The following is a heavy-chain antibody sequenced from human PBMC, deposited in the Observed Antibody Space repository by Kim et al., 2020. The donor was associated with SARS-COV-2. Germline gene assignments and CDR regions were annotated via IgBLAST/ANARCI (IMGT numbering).Heavy chain of an antibody. D-gene: IGHD2-8*02. V-gene: IGHV7-4-1*02. Sequence: ASVKVSCKASGYTFTTYAINWVRQAPGQGLEWMGWINTKTGDPTYAQGFSGRFVFSLDTSVNTAFLQISSLKAEDTAVYYCAKAGDVLYIVLEPDPIYYSYGMNVWGQGTTVTVAS. CDR2: INTKTGDP. CDR3: AKAGDVLYIVLEPDPIYYSYGMNV. CDR1: GYTFTTYA. J-gene: IGHJ6*02.